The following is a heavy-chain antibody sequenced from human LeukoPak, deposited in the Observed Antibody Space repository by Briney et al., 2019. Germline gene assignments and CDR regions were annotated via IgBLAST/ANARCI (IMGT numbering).Heavy chain of an antibody. Sequence: GGSLRLSCAASGFIVSSNYMSWVRQAPGKGLEWVSVIYSSGSTYYPDSVKGRFTISRDESKNTLYLQMNSLRAEDTAVYYCTRLAVAYFDSWGQGTLVTVSS. CDR3: TRLAVAYFDS. V-gene: IGHV3-66*04. J-gene: IGHJ4*02. D-gene: IGHD6-19*01. CDR2: IYSSGST. CDR1: GFIVSSNY.